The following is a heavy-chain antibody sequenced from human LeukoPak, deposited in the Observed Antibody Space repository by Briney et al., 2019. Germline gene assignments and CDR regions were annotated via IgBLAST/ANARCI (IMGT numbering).Heavy chain of an antibody. CDR3: ARVDYYGSSPRGLFDY. Sequence: SETLSLTCTVSGGSISSSSYYWGWIRRPPGKGLEWIGSIYYSGSTYYNPSLKSRVTISVDTSKNQFSLKLSSVTAADTAVYYCARVDYYGSSPRGLFDYWGQGTLVTVSS. D-gene: IGHD3-10*01. J-gene: IGHJ4*02. CDR2: IYYSGST. CDR1: GGSISSSSYY. V-gene: IGHV4-39*07.